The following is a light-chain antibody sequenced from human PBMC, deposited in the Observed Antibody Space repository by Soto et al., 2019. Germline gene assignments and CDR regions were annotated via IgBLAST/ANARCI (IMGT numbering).Light chain of an antibody. CDR3: QQYGSSSIT. J-gene: IGKJ5*01. CDR1: QSVSSSS. CDR2: STS. V-gene: IGKV3-20*01. Sequence: EIVLTQSPGTLSLSPGERATLSCRASQSVSSSSLAWNQQKPGQAPRLLIYSTSSKATGIPDRFSGSGSGTDFTLTISRLEPEDFAVDYCQQYGSSSITFGQGTRLEIK.